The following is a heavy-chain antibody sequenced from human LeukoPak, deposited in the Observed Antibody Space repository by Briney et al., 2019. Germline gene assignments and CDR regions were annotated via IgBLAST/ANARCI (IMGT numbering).Heavy chain of an antibody. CDR2: INHSGST. Sequence: SETLSLTCAVYGGSFSGYYWSWIRQPPGKGLEWIGEINHSGSTNYNPSLKSRVTISVDTSKNQFSLKLSSVTAADTAVYYCARGWVSSNYFDYWGQGTLVTVSS. V-gene: IGHV4-34*01. CDR1: GGSFSGYY. CDR3: ARGWVSSNYFDY. J-gene: IGHJ4*02. D-gene: IGHD7-27*01.